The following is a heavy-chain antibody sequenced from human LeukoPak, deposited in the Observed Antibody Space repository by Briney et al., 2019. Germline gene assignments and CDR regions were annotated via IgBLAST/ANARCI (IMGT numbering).Heavy chain of an antibody. V-gene: IGHV3-21*01. Sequence: GGSLRLSCAASGFTFSTYSGNWIRQAPGKGLEWVSSISDDSNYIFYADSVKGRFTISRDNAKNSLYLQMNSLRAEDTAVYYCARGLTTMVRGVIITRYYYSYMDVWGKGTTVTVSS. J-gene: IGHJ6*03. CDR2: ISDDSNYI. CDR3: ARGLTTMVRGVIITRYYYSYMDV. D-gene: IGHD3-10*01. CDR1: GFTFSTYS.